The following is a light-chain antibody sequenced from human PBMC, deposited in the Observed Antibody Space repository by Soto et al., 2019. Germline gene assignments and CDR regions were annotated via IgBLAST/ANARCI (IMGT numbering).Light chain of an antibody. CDR3: SSYTSSSTVV. V-gene: IGLV2-14*01. J-gene: IGLJ2*01. Sequence: QSALTQPASVSGSPGQAITISSTGTSSDVGGYNYVSWYQQHPGKAPKLMIYDVSNRPSGVSNRFSGSKSGNTASLTISGLQAEYEADYYCSSYTSSSTVVFGGGTKLTVL. CDR2: DVS. CDR1: SSDVGGYNY.